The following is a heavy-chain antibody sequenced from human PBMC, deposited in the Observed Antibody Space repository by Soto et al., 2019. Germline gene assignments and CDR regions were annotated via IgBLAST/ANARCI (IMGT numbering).Heavy chain of an antibody. V-gene: IGHV3-23*01. CDR2: ISGSGGST. CDR3: AKAVGYSSSWYFDY. Sequence: GESLKISCAASGFTFSSYAMSWVRQAPGKGLEWVSAISGSGGSTYYADSVKGRFTISRDNSKNTLYLQMNSLRAEDTAVYYCAKAVGYSSSWYFDYWGQGTLVTVSS. CDR1: GFTFSSYA. J-gene: IGHJ4*02. D-gene: IGHD6-13*01.